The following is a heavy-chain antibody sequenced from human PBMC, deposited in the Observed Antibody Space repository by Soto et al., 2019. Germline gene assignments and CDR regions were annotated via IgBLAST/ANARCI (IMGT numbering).Heavy chain of an antibody. CDR3: AYSSSKPYYYYYGMDV. J-gene: IGHJ6*02. V-gene: IGHV1-69*13. Sequence: SVKVSCKASGGTFSSYAISWVRQAPGQGLEWMGGIIPIFGTANYAQKFQGRVTITADESTSTAYMELSSLRSEDTAVYYCAYSSSKPYYYYYGMDVWGQGTTVTVSS. CDR1: GGTFSSYA. CDR2: IIPIFGTA. D-gene: IGHD6-6*01.